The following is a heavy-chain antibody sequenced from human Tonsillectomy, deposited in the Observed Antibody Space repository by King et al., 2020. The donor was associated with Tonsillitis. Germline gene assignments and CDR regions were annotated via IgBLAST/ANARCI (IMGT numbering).Heavy chain of an antibody. V-gene: IGHV3-23*01. Sequence: VQLLESGGGLVQPGGSLRLSCAASGFTFSTSPMSWVRQAPGKGLEWVSAISGSGGTTYYANSVKDRFTISRDNSKNTLYLQMNSLRAEDTAVFYCAKGVLWFGDSEDYSGQGTLVSVSS. CDR3: AKGVLWFGDSEDY. J-gene: IGHJ4*02. CDR2: ISGSGGTT. D-gene: IGHD3-10*01. CDR1: GFTFSTSP.